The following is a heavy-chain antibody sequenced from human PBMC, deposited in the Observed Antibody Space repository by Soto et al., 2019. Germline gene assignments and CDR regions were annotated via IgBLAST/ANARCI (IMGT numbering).Heavy chain of an antibody. D-gene: IGHD2-2*03. J-gene: IGHJ6*02. CDR2: IYYSGST. V-gene: IGHV4-30-4*01. CDR3: SRLNGYCISTNCHGYYGMDV. CDR1: GGSISSGDYY. Sequence: SETLSLTCTVSGGSISSGDYYWSWIRQPPGKGLEWIGYIYYSGSTYYNPSLLSRVTISVDTSKNEFSLRLSSVTAADTAVYYCSRLNGYCISTNCHGYYGMDVWGQGTTVTVSS.